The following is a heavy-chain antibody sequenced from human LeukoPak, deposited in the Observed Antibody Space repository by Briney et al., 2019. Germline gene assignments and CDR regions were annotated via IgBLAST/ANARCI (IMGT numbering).Heavy chain of an antibody. D-gene: IGHD2-15*01. V-gene: IGHV3-7*03. Sequence: GGSLRLSCAASGFTLSSYWMIWVRQAPGKGLEWVANIKQDGSEISYVDSVKGRFTISRDNAKNSLYLQMNSLRAEDTAVFYCVRGNPFGGYWGQGTLVTVSS. CDR3: VRGNPFGGY. CDR2: IKQDGSEI. J-gene: IGHJ4*02. CDR1: GFTLSSYW.